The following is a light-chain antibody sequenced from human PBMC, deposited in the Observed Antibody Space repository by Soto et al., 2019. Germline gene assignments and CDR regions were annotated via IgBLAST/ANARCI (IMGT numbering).Light chain of an antibody. CDR2: GAS. V-gene: IGKV3-20*01. CDR3: LQYAKDVPGT. Sequence: EIVMTQSPATLSVSPWERATLSCRASQSVSSSYLAWYQQKPGQAPRLLIYGASSRATGIPDRFSGSGSGTDFTLTISSLHPEDVGSYYCLQYAKDVPGTFGQGTKVDIK. CDR1: QSVSSSY. J-gene: IGKJ1*01.